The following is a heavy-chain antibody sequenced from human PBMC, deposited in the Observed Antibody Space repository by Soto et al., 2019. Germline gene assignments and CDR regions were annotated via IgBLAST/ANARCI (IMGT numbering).Heavy chain of an antibody. Sequence: QLQLQESGSGLVRPSQTLSLTCAVSGGSISSGGYSWNWIRQPPGKGLEWIGYIYHSGSTPYNPSLKSRVTISVDKSKNQFSLKLTSVNAADTDVYYCARDQLEGNWFDAWGQGTLVTVSS. D-gene: IGHD1-1*01. CDR1: GGSISSGGYS. CDR2: IYHSGST. V-gene: IGHV4-30-2*01. J-gene: IGHJ5*02. CDR3: ARDQLEGNWFDA.